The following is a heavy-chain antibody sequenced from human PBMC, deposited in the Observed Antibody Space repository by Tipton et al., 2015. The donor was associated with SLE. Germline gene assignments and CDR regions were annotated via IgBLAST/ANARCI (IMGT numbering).Heavy chain of an antibody. V-gene: IGHV3-23*01. Sequence: GSLRLSCAASGFTFSSYSMNWVRQAPGKGLEWVSAISGSGGSTYYADSVKGRFTISRDNSKNTLYLQMNSLRAEDTAVYYCAKDHYWGFTMIGGDWYFDLWGRGTLVTVSS. J-gene: IGHJ2*01. CDR1: GFTFSSYS. CDR3: AKDHYWGFTMIGGDWYFDL. CDR2: ISGSGGST. D-gene: IGHD3-22*01.